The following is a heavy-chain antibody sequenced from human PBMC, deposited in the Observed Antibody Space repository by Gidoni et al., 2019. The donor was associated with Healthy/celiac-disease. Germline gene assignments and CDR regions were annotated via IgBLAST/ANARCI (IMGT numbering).Heavy chain of an antibody. CDR1: GGHISSGGYY. D-gene: IGHD4-17*01. J-gene: IGHJ5*02. CDR3: ARWRGGTTYASYWFDP. Sequence: QVQLQESGPGLVKPSQTLSLTCTVSGGHISSGGYYWSWIRQHPGKGLEWIGYIYYSGSTYYNPSLKSRVTISVDTSKNQFSLKLSSVTAADTAVYYCARWRGGTTYASYWFDPWGQGTLVTVSS. CDR2: IYYSGST. V-gene: IGHV4-31*03.